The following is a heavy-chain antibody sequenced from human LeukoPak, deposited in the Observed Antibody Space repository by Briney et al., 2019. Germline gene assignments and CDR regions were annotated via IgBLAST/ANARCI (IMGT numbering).Heavy chain of an antibody. CDR3: ARRAGGYSHPYDY. CDR1: GFTFSDYY. Sequence: PGGSLRLSCAASGFTFSDYYMSWIRQAPGKGMEWVSYISSSGSTIYYADSVKGRFTISRDNSKNTLYLQMNSLRAEDTAVYYCARRAGGYSHPYDYWGQGTLVTVSS. V-gene: IGHV3-11*01. D-gene: IGHD4-23*01. J-gene: IGHJ4*02. CDR2: ISSSGSTI.